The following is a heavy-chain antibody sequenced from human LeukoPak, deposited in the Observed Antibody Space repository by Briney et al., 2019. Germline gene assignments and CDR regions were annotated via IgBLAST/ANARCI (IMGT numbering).Heavy chain of an antibody. CDR1: GYTFTSYG. CDR3: ARDGRDGYNHQGYFDY. CDR2: ISAYNGNT. Sequence: ASVKVSCKASGYTFTSYGISWVRQAPGQGLEWMGWISAYNGNTNYAQKLQGRVTMTTDTSTSTASMELRSLRSDDTAVYYCARDGRDGYNHQGYFDYWGQGTLVTVSS. J-gene: IGHJ4*02. V-gene: IGHV1-18*01. D-gene: IGHD5-24*01.